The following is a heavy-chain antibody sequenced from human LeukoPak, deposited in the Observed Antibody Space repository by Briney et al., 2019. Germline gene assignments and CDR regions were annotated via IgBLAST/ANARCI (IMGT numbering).Heavy chain of an antibody. CDR3: ARGGRSPDSGLPQGYYYYNLDV. V-gene: IGHV7-4-1*02. D-gene: IGHD1-26*01. CDR1: GYTFTSYA. CDR2: ININTGNP. Sequence: ASVKVSCKASGYTFTSYAMNWVRQAPGQGLEWMGWININTGNPTYAQGFTGRFVFSLDTSVSTAYLQISSLKAEDTAVYYCARGGRSPDSGLPQGYYYYNLDVWGKGTRVTVSS. J-gene: IGHJ6*03.